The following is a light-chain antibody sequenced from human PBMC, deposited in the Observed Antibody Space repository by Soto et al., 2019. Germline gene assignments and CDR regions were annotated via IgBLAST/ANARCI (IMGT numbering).Light chain of an antibody. CDR2: DAS. V-gene: IGKV3-11*01. Sequence: EIVLTQSPATLSLSPGERATLSCRASQSVSSYLAWYQQKPGQAPRLLIYDASNRATGIPARFSGSGSGTDFTLTISSLEPEDFAVYYCQQRSNFTFGGGPQVEIK. CDR1: QSVSSY. J-gene: IGKJ4*01. CDR3: QQRSNFT.